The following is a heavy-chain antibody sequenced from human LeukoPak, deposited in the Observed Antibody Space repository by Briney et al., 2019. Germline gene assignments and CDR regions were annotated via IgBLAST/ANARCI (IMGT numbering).Heavy chain of an antibody. J-gene: IGHJ4*02. CDR1: GFTFSSYG. Sequence: GRSLRLSCAASGFTFSSYGMHWVRQAPGKGLEWVAVKSYDGSNKYYADSVKGRFTISRDNSKNTLYLQMNSLRAEDTAVYYCAKGWGRTVGYWGQGTLVTVSS. V-gene: IGHV3-30*18. CDR2: KSYDGSNK. CDR3: AKGWGRTVGY. D-gene: IGHD2-21*02.